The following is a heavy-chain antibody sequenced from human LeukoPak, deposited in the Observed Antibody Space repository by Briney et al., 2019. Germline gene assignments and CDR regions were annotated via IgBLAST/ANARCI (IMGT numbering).Heavy chain of an antibody. D-gene: IGHD3-3*01. CDR3: ARDGVVTMELDY. CDR1: GDSISSSRHY. Sequence: SETLSLTCIVSGDSISSSRHYWSWIRQPAGKGLEWIGRIYPSGNTNYNPSLKSRVTISLDTSKNQFSLTLRSVTAADTAVYYCARDGVVTMELDYWGQGTLVTVSS. V-gene: IGHV4-61*02. J-gene: IGHJ4*02. CDR2: IYPSGNT.